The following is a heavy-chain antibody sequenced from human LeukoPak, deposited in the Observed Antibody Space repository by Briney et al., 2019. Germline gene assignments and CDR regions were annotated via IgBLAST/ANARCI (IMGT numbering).Heavy chain of an antibody. CDR2: IIPIFGIA. CDR3: ARAPDYYDSSGYWYYFDY. CDR1: GGTFSSYA. V-gene: IGHV1-69*04. Sequence: SVKVSCKASGGTFSSYAISWVRQASGQGLEWMGRIIPIFGIANYAQKFQGRVTITADKSTSTAYMELSSLRSEDTAVYYCARAPDYYDSSGYWYYFDYWGQGTLVTVSS. J-gene: IGHJ4*02. D-gene: IGHD3-22*01.